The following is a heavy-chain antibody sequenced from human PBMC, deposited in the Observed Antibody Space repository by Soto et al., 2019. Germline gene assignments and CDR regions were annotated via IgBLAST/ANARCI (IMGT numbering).Heavy chain of an antibody. Sequence: SETLSLTCTVSGGSISNYYWTWVRQPPGKGLEWIGYVYYSGSTNYNPSLESRVTISIDASKNQFSLKMKSVTAADTAVYYCVRDYLLTGFDPWGQGALVTSPQ. CDR3: VRDYLLTGFDP. J-gene: IGHJ5*02. CDR1: GGSISNYY. D-gene: IGHD3-9*01. CDR2: VYYSGST. V-gene: IGHV4-59*01.